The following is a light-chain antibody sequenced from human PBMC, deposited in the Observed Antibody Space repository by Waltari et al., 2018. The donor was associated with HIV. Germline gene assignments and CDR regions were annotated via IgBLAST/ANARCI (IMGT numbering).Light chain of an antibody. CDR1: RSNIGATYD. J-gene: IGLJ1*01. CDR3: QSYDSSLSVYV. V-gene: IGLV1-40*01. CDR2: GNN. Sequence: QSVLTQPPSVSGAPGQRVTISCTGSRSNIGATYDVPWYQQLPGTAPKLLIYGNNNRPSGVPDRFSGSKSGTSASLAITGLQAEDEADYYCQSYDSSLSVYVFGTGTKVTVL.